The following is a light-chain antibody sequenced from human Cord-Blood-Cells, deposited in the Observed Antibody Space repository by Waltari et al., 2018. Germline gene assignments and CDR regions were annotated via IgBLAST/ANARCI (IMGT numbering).Light chain of an antibody. CDR2: EGS. J-gene: IGLJ3*02. CDR3: CSYAGSSTLV. CDR1: SSDVGGYNL. V-gene: IGLV2-23*01. Sequence: QSALTQPASVSGSPGQSITISCTGTSSDVGGYNLVSWYQQHPGKAPNPMIYEGSKRPSGVSNRFSGSKSGNTASLTISGLQAEDEADYYCCSYAGSSTLVFGGGTKLTVL.